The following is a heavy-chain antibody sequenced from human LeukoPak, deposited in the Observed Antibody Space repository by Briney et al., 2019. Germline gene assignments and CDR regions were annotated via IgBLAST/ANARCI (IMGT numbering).Heavy chain of an antibody. V-gene: IGHV1-18*01. CDR3: ARDLTLYTSSSGSLIF. CDR1: GYAFVSYG. CDR2: ISAYNGNT. Sequence: ASVKVSCKASGYAFVSYGISWVRQAPGQGLEWMGWISAYNGNTNYAQKFQDRVTMTTDTSTSTAYMELRSLRSDDTAVYYCARDLTLYTSSSGSLIFWGQGTLVTVSS. D-gene: IGHD6-6*01. J-gene: IGHJ4*02.